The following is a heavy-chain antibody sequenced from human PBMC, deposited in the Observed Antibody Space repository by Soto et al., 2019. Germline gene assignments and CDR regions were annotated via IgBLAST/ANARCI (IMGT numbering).Heavy chain of an antibody. CDR1: GASISSYY. CDR2: IYNGAIT. Sequence: SETLSLTCFVSGASISSYYWTWTRQPPGKGLEWIGCIYNGAITNYNPSLKSRVTISVDTSKNQFSLKLTSVTAADTAVYYCARDDSERPATYWGQGTLVTVSS. CDR3: ARDDSERPATY. D-gene: IGHD3-10*01. J-gene: IGHJ4*02. V-gene: IGHV4-59*01.